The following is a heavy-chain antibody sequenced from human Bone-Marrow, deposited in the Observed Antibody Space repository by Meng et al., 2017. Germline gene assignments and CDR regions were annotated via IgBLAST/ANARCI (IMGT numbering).Heavy chain of an antibody. CDR2: ISYDGSNK. D-gene: IGHD5-24*01. V-gene: IGHV3-30*04. CDR1: GFTFSSYA. Sequence: GGSLRLSCAASGFTFSSYAMHWVRQAPGKGLEWVAVISYDGSNKYYADSVKGRFTISRDNSKHTLYLQMNSLRAEDTAVYYCAREVGDGYNFEGWGQGTLVTVSS. CDR3: AREVGDGYNFEG. J-gene: IGHJ4*02.